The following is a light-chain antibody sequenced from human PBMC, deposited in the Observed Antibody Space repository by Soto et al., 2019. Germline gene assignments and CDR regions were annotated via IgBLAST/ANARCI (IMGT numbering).Light chain of an antibody. V-gene: IGKV3-20*01. J-gene: IGKJ1*01. CDR3: QHYGSSPRT. Sequence: EILLTQSPGTLPFSPGERATLSCRASQSITNNYLAWYQQKAGQVPRLLLYGASTRPTGIPDRFSGSGSGTDFTLTITRLEPDDFAVYYCQHYGSSPRTFGQGTKV. CDR2: GAS. CDR1: QSITNNY.